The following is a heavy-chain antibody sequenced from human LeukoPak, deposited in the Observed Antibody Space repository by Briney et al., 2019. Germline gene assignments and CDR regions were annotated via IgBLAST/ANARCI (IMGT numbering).Heavy chain of an antibody. CDR1: GGSISSSSDY. CDR3: ARGEGYYDSSGSQPWGDYFDY. J-gene: IGHJ4*02. D-gene: IGHD3-22*01. Sequence: PSETLSLTCTVSGGSISSSSDYWGWIRQPPGKGLEWIGSIYYSGSTYYNPSLKSRVTISVDTSKNQFSLKLSSVTAADTAVYYCARGEGYYDSSGSQPWGDYFDYWGQGTLVTVSS. V-gene: IGHV4-39*01. CDR2: IYYSGST.